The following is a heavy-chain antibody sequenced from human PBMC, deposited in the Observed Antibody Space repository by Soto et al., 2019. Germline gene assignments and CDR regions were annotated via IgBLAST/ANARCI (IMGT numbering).Heavy chain of an antibody. D-gene: IGHD2-15*01. CDR2: VSSGGGT. J-gene: IGHJ4*02. CDR3: AKRRGAGGHFDY. CDR1: GFTFSTYA. Sequence: EVELLESGGGLVQPKGSLRLSCAASGFTFSTYAMGWVRQAPGKGLEWVSVVSSGGGTHYADSVKGRFTVSRDNSKNTLSLQMNSLRADDTAVYYCAKRRGAGGHFDYWGQGALVTVSS. V-gene: IGHV3-23*01.